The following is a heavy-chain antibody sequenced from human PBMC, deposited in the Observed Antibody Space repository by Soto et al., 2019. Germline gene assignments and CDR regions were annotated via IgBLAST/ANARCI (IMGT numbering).Heavy chain of an antibody. CDR2: IYHSGST. J-gene: IGHJ5*02. CDR3: ARGFEIFGAITTFDP. Sequence: PSETLSLTCAVSGGSISSSNWWSWVRQPPGKGLEWIGEIYHSGSTNYNPSLKSRVTISVDKSKNQFSLKLSSVTAADTAVYYCARGFEIFGAITTFDPWGQGTLVTVSS. D-gene: IGHD3-3*01. CDR1: GGSISSSNW. V-gene: IGHV4-4*02.